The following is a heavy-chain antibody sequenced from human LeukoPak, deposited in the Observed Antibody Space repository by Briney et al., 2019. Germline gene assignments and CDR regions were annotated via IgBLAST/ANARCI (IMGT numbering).Heavy chain of an antibody. CDR2: ISSSSSYI. J-gene: IGHJ3*02. D-gene: IGHD6-25*01. Sequence: GGSLRLSCAASGFTFSSYSMNWVRQAPGKGLEWVSSISSSSSYIYYADSVKGRFTISRDNAKNSLYLQMNSLRAEDTAVYYCARYTSGWRSFDIWGQGTMVTVSS. V-gene: IGHV3-21*01. CDR1: GFTFSSYS. CDR3: ARYTSGWRSFDI.